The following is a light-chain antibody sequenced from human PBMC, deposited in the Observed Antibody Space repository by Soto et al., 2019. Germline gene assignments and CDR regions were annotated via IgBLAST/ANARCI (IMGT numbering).Light chain of an antibody. V-gene: IGLV1-44*01. CDR2: SNN. CDR1: SSNIGGNT. J-gene: IGLJ3*02. Sequence: QSVLTQPPSASGTPGQRVTISCSGSSSNIGGNTVNWYQQLPGTAPKLLIYSNNQRPSGVPGRFSGSKSGTSASLAISGLQSEDEADYYCAAWDDSLKGVFGGGTKVTVL. CDR3: AAWDDSLKGV.